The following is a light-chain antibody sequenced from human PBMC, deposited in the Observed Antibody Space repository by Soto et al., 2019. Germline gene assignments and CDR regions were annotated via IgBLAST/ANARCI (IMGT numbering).Light chain of an antibody. V-gene: IGLV2-11*01. Sequence: QSALTQPRSVSGSPGQSVTISCTGTSSDVGGYNYVSWYQQHPGKAPKLMIYDVSKRPSGVPDRLSGSKSGNTASLTISGLQAEDEADYYCCSYAGTYTYVFGIGTKLTVL. J-gene: IGLJ1*01. CDR2: DVS. CDR3: CSYAGTYTYV. CDR1: SSDVGGYNY.